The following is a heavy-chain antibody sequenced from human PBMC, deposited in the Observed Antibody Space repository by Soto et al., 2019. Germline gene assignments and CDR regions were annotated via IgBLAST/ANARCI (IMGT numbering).Heavy chain of an antibody. V-gene: IGHV5-51*01. Sequence: PGASLKISCQGTGYRFSSFWIGWVREKPGKGLEWLGNVYPSDSDVRYSPDFEGQVIISADNSINTAFLPLLNLTASGTAIYYRTKGATSPFDSWGPGTLVTVSS. D-gene: IGHD3-16*01. J-gene: IGHJ4*02. CDR2: VYPSDSDV. CDR1: GYRFSSFW. CDR3: TKGATSPFDS.